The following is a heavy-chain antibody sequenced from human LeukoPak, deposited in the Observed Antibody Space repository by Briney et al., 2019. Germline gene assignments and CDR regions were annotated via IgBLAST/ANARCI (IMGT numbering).Heavy chain of an antibody. CDR2: ISYDGSNK. Sequence: GGSLRLSCAASGFTFSSYGMHWVRQAPGKGLEWVAVISYDGSNKFYADSVKGRFTISRENSKNTLYLQMNSLRAEDTAVYYCAKDPYGGRLDYWGQGTLVTVSS. V-gene: IGHV3-30*18. D-gene: IGHD4/OR15-4a*01. CDR3: AKDPYGGRLDY. J-gene: IGHJ4*02. CDR1: GFTFSSYG.